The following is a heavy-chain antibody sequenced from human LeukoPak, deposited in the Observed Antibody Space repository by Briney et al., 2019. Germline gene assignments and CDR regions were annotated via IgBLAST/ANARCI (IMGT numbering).Heavy chain of an antibody. CDR1: GGSISSGSYY. CDR3: ANSGGVECSSGTCYTTWYFDL. V-gene: IGHV4-61*02. D-gene: IGHD2-2*02. CDR2: IYTSGST. Sequence: PSETLSLTCTVSGGSISSGSYYWRWIRQPAGKGLEWIGRIYTSGSTNYNPSLKSRLSISVDTSKNQFSLKLSSVTAADTAVCYCANSGGVECSSGTCYTTWYFDLWGRGTLVTVSS. J-gene: IGHJ2*01.